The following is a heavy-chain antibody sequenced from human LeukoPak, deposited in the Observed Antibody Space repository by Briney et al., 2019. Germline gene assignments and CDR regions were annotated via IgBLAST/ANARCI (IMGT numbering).Heavy chain of an antibody. Sequence: ASVKVSCKASGYTFNRYGITWVRQAPGQGLDWMGGISGYNGNTDYAQKLQGRVTMTTDTSTSTACMELRSLSSDDTAMPYSPRDYAYGVPVMISDDYWGQGTLVTVSS. V-gene: IGHV1-18*01. CDR1: GYTFNRYG. D-gene: IGHD3-22*01. CDR2: ISGYNGNT. J-gene: IGHJ4*02. CDR3: PRDYAYGVPVMISDDY.